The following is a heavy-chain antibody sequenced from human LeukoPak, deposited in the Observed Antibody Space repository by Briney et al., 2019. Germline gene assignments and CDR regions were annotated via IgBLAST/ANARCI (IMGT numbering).Heavy chain of an antibody. V-gene: IGHV4-59*01. J-gene: IGHJ6*03. D-gene: IGHD3-9*01. Sequence: SETLSLTCTVSGGPISSYQWSWIRQPPGKGLEWIGNIYYSGSANYNPSLKSRVIISVDTSKNQFSLKLSPVTAADTAVYYCARVRYTRNYYYYYYMDVWGKGTTVTISS. CDR2: IYYSGSA. CDR1: GGPISSYQ. CDR3: ARVRYTRNYYYYYYMDV.